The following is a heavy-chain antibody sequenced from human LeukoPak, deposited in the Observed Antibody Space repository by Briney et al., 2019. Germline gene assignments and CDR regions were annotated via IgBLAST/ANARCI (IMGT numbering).Heavy chain of an antibody. CDR1: GFTFSDYS. CDR3: ASGIDY. CDR2: ISTSSNTI. Sequence: PGGSLRLSCAASGFTFSDYSMNWVRQAPGKGLEWVSYISTSSNTIYYADSVKGRFTISRDNAKNSLYLQMNSLRAEDTAVYYCASGIDYWGQGTLVTVSS. V-gene: IGHV3-48*01. J-gene: IGHJ4*02.